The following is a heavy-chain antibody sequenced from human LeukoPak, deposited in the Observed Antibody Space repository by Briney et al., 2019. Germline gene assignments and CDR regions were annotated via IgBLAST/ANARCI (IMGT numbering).Heavy chain of an antibody. V-gene: IGHV3-23*01. Sequence: GSLRLSCAASGFTFSSYAMSWVRQAPGKGLEWVSAISGSGGSTYYADSVKGRLTISRDNSKNTLYLQMNSLRAEDTAVYYCAKKTSGSYWIFDYWGQGTLVTVSS. D-gene: IGHD1-26*01. J-gene: IGHJ4*02. CDR1: GFTFSSYA. CDR2: ISGSGGST. CDR3: AKKTSGSYWIFDY.